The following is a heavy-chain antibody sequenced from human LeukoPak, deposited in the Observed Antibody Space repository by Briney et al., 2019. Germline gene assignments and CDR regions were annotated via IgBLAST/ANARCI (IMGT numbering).Heavy chain of an antibody. J-gene: IGHJ4*02. CDR2: ISSSSSTI. CDR3: ARVWKDGGYSYDY. CDR1: GFTFSSYS. V-gene: IGHV3-48*02. D-gene: IGHD5-18*01. Sequence: PGGSLRLSCAASGFTFSSYSMNWVRQAPGKGLEWVSCISSSSSTIYYADSVKGRFTISRDNAKNSLYLQMNSLRDEDTAVYYCARVWKDGGYSYDYWGQGTLVTVSS.